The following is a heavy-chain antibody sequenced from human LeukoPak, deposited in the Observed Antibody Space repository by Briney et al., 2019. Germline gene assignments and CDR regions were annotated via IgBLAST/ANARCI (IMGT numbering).Heavy chain of an antibody. J-gene: IGHJ4*02. V-gene: IGHV4-59*01. CDR2: IYYSGST. CDR3: ARDRGYLSL. Sequence: SETLSLTCTVSGVSISTYDWNWIRQPPGKGLEWIGYIYYSGSTNYNPSLKSRVTISVDTSKNQFSLKLSSVTAADTAVYYCARDRGYLSLWGQGTLVTVSS. D-gene: IGHD6-13*01. CDR1: GVSISTYD.